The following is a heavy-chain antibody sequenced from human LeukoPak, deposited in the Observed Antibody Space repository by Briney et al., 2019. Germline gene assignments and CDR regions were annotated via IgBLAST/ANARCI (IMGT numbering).Heavy chain of an antibody. D-gene: IGHD5-24*01. Sequence: SETLSLTCTVSGYSISNGYYWGWIRQPPGKGLEWVGSIYHRGSTYYNPSLRSRVTISLDTSKNQFSLKLSSVTAADTAVYYCAREMADAFDIWGQGTMVTVSS. V-gene: IGHV4-38-2*02. CDR1: GYSISNGYY. CDR3: AREMADAFDI. J-gene: IGHJ3*02. CDR2: IYHRGST.